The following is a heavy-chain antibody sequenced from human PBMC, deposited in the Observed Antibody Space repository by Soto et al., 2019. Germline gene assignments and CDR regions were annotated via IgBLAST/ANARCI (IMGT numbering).Heavy chain of an antibody. CDR1: EFTFSTYW. D-gene: IGHD3-22*01. J-gene: IGHJ4*02. CDR3: ARDTYYSDSSGYDPFDY. CDR2: ISPGGSNR. Sequence: WGSLRLSCAASEFTFSTYWMNWFRQTPGKGLMWVSRISPGGSNRGYADSVEGRFTVSRDNAKNTLYLQMHSLRAEDTAMYYCARDTYYSDSSGYDPFDYWGQGNLVTVPS. V-gene: IGHV3-74*01.